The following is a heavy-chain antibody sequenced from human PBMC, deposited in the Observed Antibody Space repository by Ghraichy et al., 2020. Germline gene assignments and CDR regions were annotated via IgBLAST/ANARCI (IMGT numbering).Heavy chain of an antibody. Sequence: EINHSGSTNYNPSLKSRFTISVDTSKNQFSLKLSSVTASDTAVYYCARGTSIRGVIKKTYYYYGMDVCG. J-gene: IGHJ6*02. D-gene: IGHD3-10*01. CDR3: ARGTSIRGVIKKTYYYYGMDV. V-gene: IGHV4-34*01. CDR2: INHSGST.